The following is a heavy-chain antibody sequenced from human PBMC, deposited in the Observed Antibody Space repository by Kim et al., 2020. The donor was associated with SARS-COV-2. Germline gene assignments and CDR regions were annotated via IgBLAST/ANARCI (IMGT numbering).Heavy chain of an antibody. CDR2: T. CDR3: ARDLSSTFASY. V-gene: IGHV4-31*02. J-gene: IGHJ4*02. Sequence: TYYNPSPKSRVTISVDTSKNQFSLKLSSVTAADTAVYYCARDLSSTFASYWGQGTLVTVSS. D-gene: IGHD2-2*01.